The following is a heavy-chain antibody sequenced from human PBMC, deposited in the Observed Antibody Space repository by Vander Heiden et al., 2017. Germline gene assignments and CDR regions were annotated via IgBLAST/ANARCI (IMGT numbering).Heavy chain of an antibody. CDR1: GFTFTNAW. V-gene: IGHV3-15*01. CDR3: TADLREYSWDAFNI. D-gene: IGHD5-18*01. CDR2: SKRKTDGGTI. J-gene: IGHJ3*02. Sequence: EVQLVASGGGLVNPGGSLRLSCAASGFTFTNAWMSWVRQAPGSGLEWVGRSKRKTDGGTIDYASPVKGRFTISRDDSKNTLYLQLDSLKTEDTAVYYCTADLREYSWDAFNIWGQGILVAVSS.